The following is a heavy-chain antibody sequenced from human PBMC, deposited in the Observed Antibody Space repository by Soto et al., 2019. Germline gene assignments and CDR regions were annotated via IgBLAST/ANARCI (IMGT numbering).Heavy chain of an antibody. CDR1: GFTFSSYE. CDR2: ISSSGSTI. D-gene: IGHD1-26*01. CDR3: VRHWLATREFDY. J-gene: IGHJ4*02. Sequence: GGSLRLSCAASGFTFSSYEMNWVRQAPGKGLEWVSYISSSGSTIYYADSVKGRFTISRDNAKNSLYLQMNSLRAEDTAVYYCVRHWLATREFDYWGQGTLVTVSS. V-gene: IGHV3-48*03.